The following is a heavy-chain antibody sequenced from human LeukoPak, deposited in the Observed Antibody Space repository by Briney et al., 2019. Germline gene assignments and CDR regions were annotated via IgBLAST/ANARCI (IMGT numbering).Heavy chain of an antibody. CDR1: GYTFTSYD. CDR2: MNPNSGNT. V-gene: IGHV1-8*01. D-gene: IGHD3-10*01. J-gene: IGHJ6*01. CDR3: ARQITMVRVVIIRNYYYYGMDV. Sequence: GASVKVSCKASGYTFTSYDINWVRQATGQGLEWMGWMNPNSGNTGYAQKFQGRVTMTRNTSISTAYMELSSLRSEDAAVYYCARQITMVRVVIIRNYYYYGMDVWGQGTTVTVSS.